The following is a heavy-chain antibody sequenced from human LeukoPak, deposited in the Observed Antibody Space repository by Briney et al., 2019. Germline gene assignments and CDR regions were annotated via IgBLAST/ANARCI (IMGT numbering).Heavy chain of an antibody. J-gene: IGHJ4*02. V-gene: IGHV3-23*01. CDR1: GFTFSSYA. D-gene: IGHD6-13*01. Sequence: GGSLRLSCAASGFTFSSYAMSWVRQAPGKGLEWVSAISGSGGSTYYADSVKGRFTISRDNSKSTLYLQLNSLRAEDTAVYYCARDASGSWSYFDYWGQGALVTVSS. CDR2: ISGSGGST. CDR3: ARDASGSWSYFDY.